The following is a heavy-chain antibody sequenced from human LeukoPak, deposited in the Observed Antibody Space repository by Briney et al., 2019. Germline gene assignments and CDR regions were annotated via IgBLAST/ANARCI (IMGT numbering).Heavy chain of an antibody. J-gene: IGHJ4*02. CDR1: GGSISSSSYY. V-gene: IGHV4-39*07. D-gene: IGHD2-2*01. Sequence: SETLSLTCTVSGGSISSSSYYWGWIRQPPGKGLEWIGSIYYSGSTYYNPSLKSRVTISVDTSKNQFSLKLSSVTAADTAVYYCARAVVPAAPVAYWGQGTLVTVSS. CDR2: IYYSGST. CDR3: ARAVVPAAPVAY.